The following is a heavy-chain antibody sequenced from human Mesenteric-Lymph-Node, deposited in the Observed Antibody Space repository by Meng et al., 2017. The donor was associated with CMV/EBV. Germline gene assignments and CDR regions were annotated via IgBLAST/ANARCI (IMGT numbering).Heavy chain of an antibody. CDR2: INHSGCN. Sequence: RQQGGPGLFDPPDTLYLTCAVYTCSFSGLYDRWIRQPPGKGLEWVGNINHSGCNNYTPSLKSRGTIAVDTAKNQFSLKLSSVTAADTAVYYCASSIAPRRGADYWGQGTLVTVSS. CDR1: TCSFSGLY. D-gene: IGHD6-6*01. V-gene: IGHV4-34*01. CDR3: ASSIAPRRGADY. J-gene: IGHJ4*02.